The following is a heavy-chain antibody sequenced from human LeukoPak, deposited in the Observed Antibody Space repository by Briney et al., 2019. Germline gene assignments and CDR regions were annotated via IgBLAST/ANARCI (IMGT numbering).Heavy chain of an antibody. J-gene: IGHJ4*02. CDR1: GFHFNNYA. CDR3: VKDYGPKPDTFFDY. D-gene: IGHD2/OR15-2a*01. V-gene: IGHV3-23*01. Sequence: PGGSLRLSCAASGFHFNNYAASWVRQAPGKGLEWVSGINENGFETWYADPVRGRFTISRDNFNNMLYVQMNSLRAEDTATYYCVKDYGPKPDTFFDYWGQGILVTVSS. CDR2: INENGFET.